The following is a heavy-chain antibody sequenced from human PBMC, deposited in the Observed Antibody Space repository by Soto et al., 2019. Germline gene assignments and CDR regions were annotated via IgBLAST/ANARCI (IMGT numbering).Heavy chain of an antibody. CDR1: GFTFSRYA. J-gene: IGHJ4*02. Sequence: GGSLRLSCAASGFTFSRYAMSWGRQAPGKGLEWVSAISGSGGSTYYADSVKGRFSTSRDNSKNTLYLQMNSLRAEDTAVYYCAKDLGEDGYNFYDWGQGTLVTVSS. CDR3: AKDLGEDGYNFYD. D-gene: IGHD5-12*01. V-gene: IGHV3-23*01. CDR2: ISGSGGST.